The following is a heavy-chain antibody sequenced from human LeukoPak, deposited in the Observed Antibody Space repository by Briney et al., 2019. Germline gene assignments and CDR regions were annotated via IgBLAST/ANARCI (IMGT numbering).Heavy chain of an antibody. V-gene: IGHV3-23*01. J-gene: IGHJ4*02. CDR2: ISGSGGST. CDR1: GFIFSSYW. Sequence: GGSLRLSCAASGFIFSSYWMSWVRQAPGKGLEWVSAISGSGGSTYYADSVKGRFTISRDNSKNTLYLQMNSLRAEDTAVYYCAKVYSGSSFDYWGQGTLVTISS. CDR3: AKVYSGSSFDY. D-gene: IGHD1-26*01.